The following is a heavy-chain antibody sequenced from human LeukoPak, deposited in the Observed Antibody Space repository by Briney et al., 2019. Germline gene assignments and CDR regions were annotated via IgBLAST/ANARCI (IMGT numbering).Heavy chain of an antibody. CDR1: GFTFSSYS. Sequence: PGGSLRLSCAASGFTFSSYSMNWVRQAPGKGLEWVSYISSSSSTIYYADSVKGRFTTSRDNAKNSLYLQMNSLRAEDTAVYYCARVPNYYGSGIDYWGQGTLVTVSS. V-gene: IGHV3-48*01. J-gene: IGHJ4*02. CDR2: ISSSSSTI. CDR3: ARVPNYYGSGIDY. D-gene: IGHD3-10*01.